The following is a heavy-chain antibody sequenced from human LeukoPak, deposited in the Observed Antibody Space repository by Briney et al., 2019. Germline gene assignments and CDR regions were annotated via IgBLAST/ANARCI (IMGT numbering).Heavy chain of an antibody. V-gene: IGHV1-2*02. CDR1: GYTFTGYY. CDR3: ARSRGWYSRGDWFDP. Sequence: ASVKVSCKASGYTFTGYYMHWVRQAPGQGLEWMGWINPNSGGTNYAQKFQGRVTMTRDKSIRTAYMELSRLRSDDTAVYYCARSRGWYSRGDWFDPWGQGTLVTVSS. J-gene: IGHJ5*02. CDR2: INPNSGGT. D-gene: IGHD6-19*01.